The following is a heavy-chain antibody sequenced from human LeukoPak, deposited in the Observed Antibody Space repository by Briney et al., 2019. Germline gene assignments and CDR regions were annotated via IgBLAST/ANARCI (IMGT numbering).Heavy chain of an antibody. Sequence: GGSLRLSCVVSGVTFSTYSLTWVRQAPGKGLEWLSYIHYTSSPIYYADSVRGRFTVSRDKAKNSLHLQMNSLRSEDTAVYYCARGWWGTDFGGTNWFNPWGQGTLVTVSS. J-gene: IGHJ5*02. CDR3: ARGWWGTDFGGTNWFNP. CDR1: GVTFSTYS. CDR2: IHYTSSPI. D-gene: IGHD4-23*01. V-gene: IGHV3-48*01.